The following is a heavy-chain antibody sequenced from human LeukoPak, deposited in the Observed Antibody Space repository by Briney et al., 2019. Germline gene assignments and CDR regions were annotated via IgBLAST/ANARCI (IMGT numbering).Heavy chain of an antibody. Sequence: SETLSLTCTVSGGSISSGSYYWSWIRQPAGKGLEWIGRIYTSGSTNYNPSLKSRVTISVDTSKNQFSLKLSSVTAADTAVYYCASTIFGEYAFDIWGQGTVVTVSS. CDR2: IYTSGST. D-gene: IGHD3-3*01. CDR1: GGSISSGSYY. V-gene: IGHV4-61*02. CDR3: ASTIFGEYAFDI. J-gene: IGHJ3*02.